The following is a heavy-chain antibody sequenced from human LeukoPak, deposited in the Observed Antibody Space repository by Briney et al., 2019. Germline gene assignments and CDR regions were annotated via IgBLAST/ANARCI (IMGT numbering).Heavy chain of an antibody. D-gene: IGHD3-10*01. J-gene: IGHJ4*02. CDR1: GYTFTNYY. Sequence: ASVKVSCKASGYTFTNYYIHWVRQAPGQGLEWMGVINPSGGSTSYAQMFQGKVTMTRDRSTNTLYMELSSLRSEDTAVYYCARAAITMVRGVHHYFDYWGQGTLVTVSS. CDR3: ARAAITMVRGVHHYFDY. CDR2: INPSGGST. V-gene: IGHV1-46*01.